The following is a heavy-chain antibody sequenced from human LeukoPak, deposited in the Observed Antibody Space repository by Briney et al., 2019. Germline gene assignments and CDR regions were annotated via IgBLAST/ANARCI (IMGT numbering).Heavy chain of an antibody. Sequence: ASVKVSCKASGGTFSSYAISWVRQAPGQGLEWMGGIIPIFGTANHAQKFQGRVTITTDESTSTAYMELSSLRSEDTAVYYCARSGYSYGSVYYYYYYMDVWGKGTTVTVSS. V-gene: IGHV1-69*05. CDR3: ARSGYSYGSVYYYYYYMDV. CDR2: IIPIFGTA. D-gene: IGHD5-18*01. CDR1: GGTFSSYA. J-gene: IGHJ6*03.